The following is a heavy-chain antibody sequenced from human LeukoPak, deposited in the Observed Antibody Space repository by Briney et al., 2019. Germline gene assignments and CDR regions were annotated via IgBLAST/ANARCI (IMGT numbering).Heavy chain of an antibody. CDR1: GGSISRYY. V-gene: IGHV4-4*07. D-gene: IGHD3-22*01. CDR3: ARAAYYYDSSGYTSFDY. Sequence: PSETLSLTCTVSGGSISRYYWSWIRQPAGKGLEWIGRIYTSGSTNYNPSLKSRVTMSVDTSKNQFSLKLSSVTAADTAVYYCARAAYYYDSSGYTSFDYWGQGTLVTVSS. J-gene: IGHJ4*02. CDR2: IYTSGST.